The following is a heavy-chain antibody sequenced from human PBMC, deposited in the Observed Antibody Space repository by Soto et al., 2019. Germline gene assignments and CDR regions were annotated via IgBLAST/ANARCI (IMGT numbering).Heavy chain of an antibody. CDR3: AKVPAVLRGYCSSTSCPRYYGMDV. CDR1: GFTFSSYA. D-gene: IGHD2-2*01. CDR2: ISGSGGST. J-gene: IGHJ6*02. Sequence: GGSLRLSCAASGFTFSSYAMSWVRQAPGKGLEWVSAISGSGGSTYYADSVKGRFTISRDNSKNTLYLQMNSLRAEDTAVYYCAKVPAVLRGYCSSTSCPRYYGMDVWGQGTTVTVSS. V-gene: IGHV3-23*01.